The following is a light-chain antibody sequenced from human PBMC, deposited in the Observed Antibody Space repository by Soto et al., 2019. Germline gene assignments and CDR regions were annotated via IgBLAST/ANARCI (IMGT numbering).Light chain of an antibody. V-gene: IGKV3-15*01. CDR3: QQYNNWHPIT. J-gene: IGKJ5*01. CDR1: QSVRRN. Sequence: EILMTQSPCTLAVSPGERATLSCRASQSVRRNLAWYQQKPGQAPRLLIYGASTSATGIPASFSGSGSGTEFTLTISSLQSEDFAVHYCQQYNNWHPITFGQGTRLEIK. CDR2: GAS.